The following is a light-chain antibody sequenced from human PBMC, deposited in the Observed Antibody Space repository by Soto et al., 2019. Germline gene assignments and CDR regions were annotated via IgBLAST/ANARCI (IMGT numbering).Light chain of an antibody. CDR1: SSDVGGFEY. J-gene: IGLJ1*01. V-gene: IGLV2-14*01. CDR3: GSITRSSTSV. Sequence: QSVLSQPASVSGSPGQSITISCTGTSSDVGGFEYVSWYQHQPGKAPKLIIYDVTKRPSGVSNRFSGSKSGNTASLTISGIQAEDEGAYYSGSITRSSTSVFGTGTKVTVL. CDR2: DVT.